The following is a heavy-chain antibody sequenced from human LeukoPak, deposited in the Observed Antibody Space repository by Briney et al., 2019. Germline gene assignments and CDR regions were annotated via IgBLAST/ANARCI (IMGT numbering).Heavy chain of an antibody. CDR3: ARDLARGYSYGYNAFDI. CDR1: GYNFRIYG. Sequence: AAVKVSCKASGYNFRIYGIGWVRQAPRQGLEWMGGIAAGNGNRSYAQKVQGRVTLTTDTSTSTAYMELRSLRSDDTAVYFCARDLARGYSYGYNAFDIWGQGTMVTVSS. CDR2: IAAGNGNR. V-gene: IGHV1-18*01. J-gene: IGHJ3*02. D-gene: IGHD5-18*01.